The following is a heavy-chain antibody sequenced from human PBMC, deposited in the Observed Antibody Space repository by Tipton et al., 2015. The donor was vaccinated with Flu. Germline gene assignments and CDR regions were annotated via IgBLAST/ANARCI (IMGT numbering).Heavy chain of an antibody. D-gene: IGHD6-19*01. Sequence: SLRLSCAASGFTFSRYAMSWVRQAPGKGLEWVSAFSGSGGITYYADSVKGRFTISRDNSKNTVYLQMNSLRAEDTAIYYCAKVIPELVAGLDYWGQGALVTVSS. CDR2: FSGSGGIT. CDR3: AKVIPELVAGLDY. V-gene: IGHV3-23*01. CDR1: GFTFSRYA. J-gene: IGHJ4*02.